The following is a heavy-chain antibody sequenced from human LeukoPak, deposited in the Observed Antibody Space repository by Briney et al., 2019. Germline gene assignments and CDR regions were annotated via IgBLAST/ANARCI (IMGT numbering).Heavy chain of an antibody. CDR3: AGRGVEYCSSTSCQDV. V-gene: IGHV3-48*01. D-gene: IGHD2-2*01. CDR1: GFTLSNYN. J-gene: IGHJ6*03. CDR2: IIDSSSII. Sequence: PGGSLRLSCAASGFTLSNYNMNWVRQAPGKGLEWVSYIIDSSSIIYHTDSGKGRFHISRDNAKNSLYLQMNSLRAEDTAVYYCAGRGVEYCSSTSCQDVWRKGTKVTVS.